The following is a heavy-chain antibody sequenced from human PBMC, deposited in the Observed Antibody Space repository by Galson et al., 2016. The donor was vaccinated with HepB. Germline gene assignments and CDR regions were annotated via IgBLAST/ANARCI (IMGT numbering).Heavy chain of an antibody. D-gene: IGHD2-15*01. CDR2: IKPDGSRQ. CDR3: TREFWWRFDY. J-gene: IGHJ4*02. Sequence: VRQLPGKGLERVAKIKPDGSRQFYVDSVKGRFTISRDNAKSSLYLLMNSLRADDTAVYYCTREFWWRFDYWGQGALVTVSA. V-gene: IGHV3-7*03.